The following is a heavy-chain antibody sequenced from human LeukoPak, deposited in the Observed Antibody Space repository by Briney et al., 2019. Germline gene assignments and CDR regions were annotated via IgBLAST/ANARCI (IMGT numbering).Heavy chain of an antibody. J-gene: IGHJ4*02. Sequence: KSGGSLRLSCAASGFIFSDYYMSWIRQAPGKGLEWVSYISSSGSTIYYADSVKGRFTISRDNAKNSLYLQMNSLRAEDTAVYYCARPLLYYYDSSGYYYLWGQGTLVTVSS. V-gene: IGHV3-11*01. CDR1: GFIFSDYY. D-gene: IGHD3-22*01. CDR2: ISSSGSTI. CDR3: ARPLLYYYDSSGYYYL.